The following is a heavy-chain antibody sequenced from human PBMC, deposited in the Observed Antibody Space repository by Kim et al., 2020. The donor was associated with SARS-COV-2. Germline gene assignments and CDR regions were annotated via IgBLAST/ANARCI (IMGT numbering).Heavy chain of an antibody. Sequence: ADSVKGRFTISRDNSKNTLYLQMNSLRAEDTAVYYCAKGEVVAAGYYFDYWGQGTLVTVSS. V-gene: IGHV3-30*02. J-gene: IGHJ4*02. CDR3: AKGEVVAAGYYFDY. D-gene: IGHD2-15*01.